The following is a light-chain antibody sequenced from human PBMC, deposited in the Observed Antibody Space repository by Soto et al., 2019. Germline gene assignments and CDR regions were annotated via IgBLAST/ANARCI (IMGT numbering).Light chain of an antibody. CDR2: EVS. CDR3: SSYTSSNTVI. J-gene: IGLJ2*01. Sequence: QSALTQPASVSGSPGQSITISCTGTSSDVGGYNYVSWYQQHPGKAPKLMIYEVSNRSSGVSNRFSGSKSGNTASLTISGLLAEDEADYYCSSYTSSNTVIFGGGTKLTVL. CDR1: SSDVGGYNY. V-gene: IGLV2-14*01.